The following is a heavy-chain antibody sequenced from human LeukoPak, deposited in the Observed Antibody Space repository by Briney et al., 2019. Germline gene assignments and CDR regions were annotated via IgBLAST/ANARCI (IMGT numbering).Heavy chain of an antibody. CDR2: ISGSGGST. Sequence: ISGSGGSTYYADSVKGRFTISRDNSKNTLYLQMNSLRAEDTAVYYCATDGREGGNWFDPWGQGTLVTVSS. D-gene: IGHD2-8*01. J-gene: IGHJ5*02. V-gene: IGHV3-23*01. CDR3: ATDGREGGNWFDP.